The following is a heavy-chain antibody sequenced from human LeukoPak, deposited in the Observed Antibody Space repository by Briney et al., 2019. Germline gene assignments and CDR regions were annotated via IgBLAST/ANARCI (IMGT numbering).Heavy chain of an antibody. CDR2: IYYSGST. CDR1: GGSINSYY. Sequence: SETLSLTCTVSGGSINSYYWSWIRQPPGKGLEWIGYIYYSGSTNYNPSLKSRVTISVDTSKNQFSLKLSSVTAADTAVYYCAREIVAPKHYYMDVWGEGTTVIVSS. D-gene: IGHD5-12*01. J-gene: IGHJ6*03. CDR3: AREIVAPKHYYMDV. V-gene: IGHV4-59*01.